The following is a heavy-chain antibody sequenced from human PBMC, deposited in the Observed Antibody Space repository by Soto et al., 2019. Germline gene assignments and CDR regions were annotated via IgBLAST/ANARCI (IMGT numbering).Heavy chain of an antibody. J-gene: IGHJ4*02. D-gene: IGHD3-22*01. V-gene: IGHV3-23*01. CDR2: ISGSGGST. CDR1: GFTFSSYA. CDR3: AKDMFIYDSSGYYSTRDY. Sequence: LRLSCAASGFTFSSYAMSWVRQAPGKGLEWVSAISGSGGSTYYADSVKGRFTISRDNSKNTLYLQMNSLRAEDTAVYYCAKDMFIYDSSGYYSTRDYWGQGTLVTVSS.